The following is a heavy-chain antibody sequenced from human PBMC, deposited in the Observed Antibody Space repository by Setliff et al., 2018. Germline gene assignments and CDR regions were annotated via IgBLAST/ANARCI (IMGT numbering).Heavy chain of an antibody. Sequence: GASVKVSCKASGYTFTNYGIAWVRQAPGQGLEWMGYIKSYNGDTYFARNLQGRLSMTTDASSSTAYMELTSLRSDDTAMYYCARDADHYDTDENPIFDYWGQGTLVTVSS. CDR2: IKSYNGDT. CDR1: GYTFTNYG. J-gene: IGHJ4*02. V-gene: IGHV1-18*04. CDR3: ARDADHYDTDENPIFDY. D-gene: IGHD3-9*01.